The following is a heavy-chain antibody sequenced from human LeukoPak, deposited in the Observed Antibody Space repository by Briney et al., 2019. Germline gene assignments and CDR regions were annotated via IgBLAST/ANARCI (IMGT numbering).Heavy chain of an antibody. CDR2: IIPIFGTA. D-gene: IGHD3-22*01. V-gene: IGHV1-69*06. Sequence: SVKVSCKASGGTFSSYAISWVRQAPGQGLEWMGGIIPIFGTANYAQKFQGRVTITADKSTSTAYMELSSLRSEDTAVYYCARVDSSGSYYFDYWGQGTLVTVSS. CDR3: ARVDSSGSYYFDY. CDR1: GGTFSSYA. J-gene: IGHJ4*02.